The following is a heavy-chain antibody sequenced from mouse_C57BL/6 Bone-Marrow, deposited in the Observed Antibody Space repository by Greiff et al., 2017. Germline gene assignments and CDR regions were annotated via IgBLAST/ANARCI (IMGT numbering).Heavy chain of an antibody. CDR3: ARHDRSLQSEGRAWFAY. CDR2: FYPGSGSI. J-gene: IGHJ3*01. D-gene: IGHD2-10*01. Sequence: QVQLQQSGAELVKPGASVKLSCKASGYTFTEYTIHWVKQRSGQGLEWIGWFYPGSGSIKYNEKFKDKATLTADKSSSTAYMELSRLTSEDSAVYSCARHDRSLQSEGRAWFAYWGQGTLVTVSA. CDR1: GYTFTEYT. V-gene: IGHV1-62-2*01.